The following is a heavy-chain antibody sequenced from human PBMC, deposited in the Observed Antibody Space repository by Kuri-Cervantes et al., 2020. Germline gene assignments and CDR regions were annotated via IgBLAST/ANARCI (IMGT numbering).Heavy chain of an antibody. D-gene: IGHD3-16*02. V-gene: IGHV1-2*04. CDR2: INPNSGGT. CDR3: ARDNYDYIWGSYRKFDY. Sequence: ASVKVSCKASGYTFTGYYMHWVRQAPGQGLEWMGWINPNSGGTNYAQKFQGWVTMTRDTSISTAYMELSRLRSDDTAVYYCARDNYDYIWGSYRKFDYWGQGTLVTVSS. J-gene: IGHJ4*02. CDR1: GYTFTGYY.